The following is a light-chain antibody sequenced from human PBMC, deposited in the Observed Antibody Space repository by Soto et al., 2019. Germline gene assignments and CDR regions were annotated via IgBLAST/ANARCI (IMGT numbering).Light chain of an antibody. V-gene: IGKV4-1*01. Sequence: DIVMTQSPDSLAVSLGERATINCKSSQSVLHSSNNKNYLAWYQQKPGQPPKLLIYWASTRESGVPDRFSGSGSGTDFTLTISSLQAEDVAVYHCQQYYIIPNTFGQGTKREIK. J-gene: IGKJ2*01. CDR2: WAS. CDR3: QQYYIIPNT. CDR1: QSVLHSSNNKNY.